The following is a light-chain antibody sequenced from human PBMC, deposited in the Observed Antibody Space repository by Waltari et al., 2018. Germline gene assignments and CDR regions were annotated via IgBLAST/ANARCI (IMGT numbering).Light chain of an antibody. CDR3: QVWDNNSDHSNWV. V-gene: IGLV3-21*02. CDR1: DIGSKR. J-gene: IGLJ3*02. Sequence: SYVLTQPPSVSVAPGETASIARGGADIGSKRVPLSQQRPGQAPILVVYDNSDRPSRIPERFSGSNSGTTATLTISRVEAGDEADYFCQVWDNNSDHSNWVFGGGTRLTVL. CDR2: DNS.